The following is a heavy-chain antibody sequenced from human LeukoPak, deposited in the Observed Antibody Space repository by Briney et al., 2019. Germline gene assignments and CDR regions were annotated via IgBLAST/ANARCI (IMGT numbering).Heavy chain of an antibody. J-gene: IGHJ4*02. Sequence: PGGSLRLSCAASGFSFSSYGMHWVRQAPGKGLEWVAVIRYDGSVTYYADSVKGRFTISRDDSKNTLFLQMNSLRVEDTAMYHCARIGLGVSFGSGFDYWGQGTLVTVTS. V-gene: IGHV3-30*03. CDR3: ARIGLGVSFGSGFDY. CDR1: GFSFSSYG. CDR2: IRYDGSVT. D-gene: IGHD3-10*01.